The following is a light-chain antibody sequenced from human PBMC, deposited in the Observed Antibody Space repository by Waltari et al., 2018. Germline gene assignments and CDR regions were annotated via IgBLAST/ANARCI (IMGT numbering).Light chain of an antibody. CDR1: QSVSSN. V-gene: IGKV3D-15*01. J-gene: IGKJ1*01. Sequence: EIVMTQSPATLSVSPGERATLSCRASQSVSSNFAWYPQNPRQSPRLLLYGASTRATGIPARFSSSASGTEFTLIISSLQSEDFAIYYWQQYNNWPRTFGQGTKVEIK. CDR2: GAS. CDR3: QQYNNWPRT.